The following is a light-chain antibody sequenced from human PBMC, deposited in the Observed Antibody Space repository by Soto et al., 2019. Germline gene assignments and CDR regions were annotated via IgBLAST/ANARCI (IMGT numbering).Light chain of an antibody. CDR2: GAS. CDR1: QSVNSN. J-gene: IGKJ4*01. CDR3: QQYNDWPLT. Sequence: EKVMTQSPAALSVSPGERATLSCRASQSVNSNLAWYQRKPGQAPRLLLYGASTRATGIPARFSGSASGTEFTLTISSLHSEDSAAYYCQQYNDWPLTFGGGTKVEIK. V-gene: IGKV3-15*01.